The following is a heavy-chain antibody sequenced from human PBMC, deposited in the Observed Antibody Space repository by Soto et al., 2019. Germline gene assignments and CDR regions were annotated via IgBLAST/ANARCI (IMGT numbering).Heavy chain of an antibody. V-gene: IGHV1-18*01. CDR2: ISGYNGDI. J-gene: IGHJ5*02. CDR1: GYTFTTYG. D-gene: IGHD2-21*01. CDR3: ARDVGRLRLCRTTSCYLDA. Sequence: QAQMVQSGAEVKKPGASVKVSCRTSGYTFTTYGVSWVRQAPGQGLEGMGWISGYNGDITYAERLQGRLRMTTDTSTSTAYMELRSLRPVDKAVYFCARDVGRLRLCRTTSCYLDAWGQGTLVTISS.